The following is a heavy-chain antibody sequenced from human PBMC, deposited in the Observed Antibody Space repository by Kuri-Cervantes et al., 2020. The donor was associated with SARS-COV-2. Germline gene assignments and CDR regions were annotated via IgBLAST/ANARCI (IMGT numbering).Heavy chain of an antibody. CDR3: ARDDYDYWFY. CDR2: IKQDGSEK. V-gene: IGHV3-7*01. D-gene: IGHD3-16*01. Sequence: GGSLRLSCTASGFTFGDYAMSWVRQAPGKGLEWVANIKQDGSEKYYVDSVKGRFTISRDNAKNSLYLQMNSLRAEDTAVYYCARDDYDYWFYWGQGTLVTVSS. CDR1: GFTFGDYA. J-gene: IGHJ4*02.